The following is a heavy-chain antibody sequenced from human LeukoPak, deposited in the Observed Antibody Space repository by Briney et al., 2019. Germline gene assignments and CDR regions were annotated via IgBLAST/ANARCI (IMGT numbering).Heavy chain of an antibody. Sequence: GASVKVSCKASGYTFTGYYMHWVRQAPGQGLEWMGWINPNSGGTNYAQKFQGRVTMTRDTSISTAYMELSRLRSDDTAVYYCARGRGIAAAGIGPIWGQGTMLTVSS. V-gene: IGHV1-2*02. D-gene: IGHD6-13*01. CDR1: GYTFTGYY. CDR2: INPNSGGT. CDR3: ARGRGIAAAGIGPI. J-gene: IGHJ3*02.